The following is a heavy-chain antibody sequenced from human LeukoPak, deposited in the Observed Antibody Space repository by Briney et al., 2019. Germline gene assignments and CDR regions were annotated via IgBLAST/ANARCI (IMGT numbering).Heavy chain of an antibody. Sequence: GSLRLSCAASTFTFSSYNMNWVRQAPGKGLEWVSSISRSGTYIYYRDSVKGRFTISRDNAKNSLYLQMNSLRAEDTAVYYCARDSSGYFDYWGQGTLVTVSS. V-gene: IGHV3-21*01. D-gene: IGHD3-22*01. J-gene: IGHJ4*02. CDR2: ISRSGTYI. CDR3: ARDSSGYFDY. CDR1: TFTFSSYN.